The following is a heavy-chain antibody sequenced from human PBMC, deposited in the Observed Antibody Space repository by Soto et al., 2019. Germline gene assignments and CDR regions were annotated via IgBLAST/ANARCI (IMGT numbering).Heavy chain of an antibody. D-gene: IGHD4-4*01. CDR1: GGSISSGGHY. CDR2: IYYSGST. J-gene: IGHJ4*02. CDR3: AGQPGHYRRVGDY. V-gene: IGHV4-31*03. Sequence: QVQLQESGPGLVKPSQTLSLTCTVSGGSISSGGHYWSLIRQHPGKGLEWIGYIYYSGSTYYNPSLKSRVTISVDTSKNQFSLKLSSVTAADTAVYYCAGQPGHYRRVGDYWGQRTLVTVSS.